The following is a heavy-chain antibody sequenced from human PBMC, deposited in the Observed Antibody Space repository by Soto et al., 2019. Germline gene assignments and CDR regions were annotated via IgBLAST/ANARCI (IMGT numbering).Heavy chain of an antibody. CDR2: TYYRSKWYN. D-gene: IGHD6-19*01. V-gene: IGHV6-1*01. Sequence: SQTLSLTCAISGDSVSCNSAAWNWIRQSPSRGLEWLGRTYYRSKWYNDYAVSVKSRITINPDTSKNQFSLQLNSVTPEDTAVYYCARGDQIRSIAVAVRGMDVWGRGTTVTVSS. CDR1: GDSVSCNSAA. CDR3: ARGDQIRSIAVAVRGMDV. J-gene: IGHJ6*02.